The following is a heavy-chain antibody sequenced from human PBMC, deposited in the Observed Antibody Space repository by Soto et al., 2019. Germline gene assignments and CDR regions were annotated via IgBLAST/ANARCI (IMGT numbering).Heavy chain of an antibody. D-gene: IGHD2-21*01. CDR1: GGSISSSSYY. Sequence: PSETLSLTCTVSGGSISSSSYYWGWIRQPPGKGLEWIGSIYYSGSTYYNPSLKSRVTISVDTSKNQFSLKLSSVTAADTAVYYCARQFAANCGGDCYSAPFDYWGQGTLVTVSS. V-gene: IGHV4-39*01. J-gene: IGHJ4*02. CDR3: ARQFAANCGGDCYSAPFDY. CDR2: IYYSGST.